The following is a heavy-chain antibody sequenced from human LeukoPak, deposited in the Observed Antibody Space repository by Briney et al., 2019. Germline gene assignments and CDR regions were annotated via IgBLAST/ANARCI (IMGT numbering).Heavy chain of an antibody. Sequence: SETLSLTCTVSGGSISSSSYYWGWIRQPPGKGLEWIGTIYYSGTTYYNPSLKSRVIISADTSKNHFSLKLSSVTAADTAVYYCARPGHSYYYMDVWGKGTTVTVSS. D-gene: IGHD1-1*01. V-gene: IGHV4-39*02. J-gene: IGHJ6*03. CDR3: ARPGHSYYYMDV. CDR2: IYYSGTT. CDR1: GGSISSSSYY.